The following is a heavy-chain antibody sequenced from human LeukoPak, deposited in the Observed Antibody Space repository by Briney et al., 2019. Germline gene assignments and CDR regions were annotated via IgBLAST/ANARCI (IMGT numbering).Heavy chain of an antibody. CDR2: ISSSGSTI. V-gene: IGHV3-48*03. CDR3: ARGRYFDWFDY. J-gene: IGHJ5*01. CDR1: GXTFSSYE. D-gene: IGHD3-9*01. Sequence: GGSLRLSCAASGXTFSSYEMNWVRQAPGKGLEWVSYISSSGSTIYYADSVKGRFTISRDNAKNSLYLQMNSLRAEDTAVYYCARGRYFDWFDYWGQGTLVTVSS.